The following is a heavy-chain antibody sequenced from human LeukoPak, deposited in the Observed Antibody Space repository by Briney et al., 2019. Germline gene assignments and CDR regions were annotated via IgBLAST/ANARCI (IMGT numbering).Heavy chain of an antibody. CDR3: ARHKDYYYSYMDV. Sequence: ASETLSLTCAVYGGSFSGYFWSWIRQPPGKGLEWIGEINHSGSTNYNPSLKSRVTISVDTSKNQFSLKVNSLTAADTAVYYCARHKDYYYSYMDVWGKGTTVTISS. CDR2: INHSGST. CDR1: GGSFSGYF. J-gene: IGHJ6*03. V-gene: IGHV4-34*01.